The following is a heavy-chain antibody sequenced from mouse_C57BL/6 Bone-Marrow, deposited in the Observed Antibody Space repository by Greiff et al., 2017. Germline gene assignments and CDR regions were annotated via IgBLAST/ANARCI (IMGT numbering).Heavy chain of an antibody. CDR1: GFNIKDDY. CDR3: TTPGSLDY. Sequence: EVQLVESGAELVRPGASVKLSCTASGFNIKDDYMHWVKQRPEQGLEWIGWIDPENGDTEYASKFQGKATITADTSSNTAYLQLSNLTSEDTAVYDCTTPGSLDYWGQGTTLTVSS. J-gene: IGHJ2*01. CDR2: IDPENGDT. D-gene: IGHD1-1*02. V-gene: IGHV14-4*01.